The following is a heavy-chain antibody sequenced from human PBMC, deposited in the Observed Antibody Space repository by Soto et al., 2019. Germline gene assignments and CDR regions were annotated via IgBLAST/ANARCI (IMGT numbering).Heavy chain of an antibody. D-gene: IGHD6-6*01. Sequence: SVKVSCKASGGTFSSYAISWVRQAPGQGLEWMGGIIPIFGTANYAQKFQGRVTITADESTSTAYMQLSSLRSEDTAVYSCARCYSSSSGREDYYYYGMDVWGQGTTVTVS. CDR1: GGTFSSYA. CDR3: ARCYSSSSGREDYYYYGMDV. J-gene: IGHJ6*02. CDR2: IIPIFGTA. V-gene: IGHV1-69*13.